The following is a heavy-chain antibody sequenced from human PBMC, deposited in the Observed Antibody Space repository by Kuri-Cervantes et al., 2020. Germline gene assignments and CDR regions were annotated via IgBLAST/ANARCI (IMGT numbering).Heavy chain of an antibody. CDR3: ARTPSSGWYRDDAFDI. CDR1: GFTFSSYA. CDR2: ISDSGDRT. J-gene: IGHJ3*02. V-gene: IGHV3-23*01. D-gene: IGHD6-19*01. Sequence: GESLKISCAASGFTFSSYAMTWVRQAPGEGLQWVSDISDSGDRTKYADSVKGRFTTSRDNSKNTLYLQMNSLRSEDTAVYYCARTPSSGWYRDDAFDIWGQGTMVTVSS.